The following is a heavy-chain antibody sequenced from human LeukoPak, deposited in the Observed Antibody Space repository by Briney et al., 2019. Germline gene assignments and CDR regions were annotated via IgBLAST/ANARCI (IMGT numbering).Heavy chain of an antibody. J-gene: IGHJ4*02. V-gene: IGHV3-7*01. Sequence: GGSLRLSCAALGFTFSSYWMSWVRQAPGKGLEWVANIKQDGSEKYYVDSVKGRFTISRDNAKNSLYLQMNSLRAEDTAVYYCARDRRRAAAGTTLYYFDYWGQGTLVTVSS. D-gene: IGHD6-13*01. CDR3: ARDRRRAAAGTTLYYFDY. CDR2: IKQDGSEK. CDR1: GFTFSSYW.